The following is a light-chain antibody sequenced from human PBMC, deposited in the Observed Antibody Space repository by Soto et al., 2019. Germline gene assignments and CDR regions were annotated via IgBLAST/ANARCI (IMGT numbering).Light chain of an antibody. Sequence: QSALTQPGSVSGSPGQSITISCAGTSSDVGGYNHVSWYQHRPGNAPKRLIYEVTKRPSGVSNRFSGSKSGDTASLTISGLQAEDEDDDSCRSNTDGITRSFGPGNKVT. J-gene: IGLJ1*01. V-gene: IGLV2-14*01. CDR2: EVT. CDR3: RSNTDGITRS. CDR1: SSDVGGYNH.